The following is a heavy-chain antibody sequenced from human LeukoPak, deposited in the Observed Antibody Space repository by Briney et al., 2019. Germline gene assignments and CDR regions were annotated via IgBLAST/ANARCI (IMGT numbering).Heavy chain of an antibody. CDR3: AKRVNSSSSPLIY. J-gene: IGHJ4*02. V-gene: IGHV3-23*01. Sequence: PGGSLRLSCAASGFTFNNYAMSWVRQAPGKGLEWVSAISGGGGDTYYADSVKSRFTISRDNSKNTLYLQMNSLRAEDTAVYYCAKRVNSSSSPLIYWGQGTLVTVSS. D-gene: IGHD6-6*01. CDR2: ISGGGGDT. CDR1: GFTFNNYA.